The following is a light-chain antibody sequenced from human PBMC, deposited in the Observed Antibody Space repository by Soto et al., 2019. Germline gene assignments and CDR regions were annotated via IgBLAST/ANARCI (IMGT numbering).Light chain of an antibody. CDR3: SSYTTSSTIPYV. V-gene: IGLV2-14*03. Sequence: QSVLTQPASVSGSPGQSITISCTGTSSDVGASNYVSWYQQHTGKGHKLMIYDVSNRPSGTSNRFSGSKSGNTASLTISGLQAEDEADYYGSSYTTSSTIPYVFGTGTKVTVL. J-gene: IGLJ1*01. CDR1: SSDVGASNY. CDR2: DVS.